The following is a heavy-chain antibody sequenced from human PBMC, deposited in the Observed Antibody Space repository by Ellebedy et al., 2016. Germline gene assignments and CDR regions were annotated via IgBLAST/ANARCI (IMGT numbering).Heavy chain of an antibody. CDR3: ARVYLTVTTLLFDY. D-gene: IGHD4-17*01. Sequence: GGSLRLSXAASGFTVSSNYMSWVRQAPGKGLEWVSVIYSGGSTYYADSVKGRFTISRDNAKNSLYLQMNSLRDEDTAVYYCARVYLTVTTLLFDYWGQGTLVTVSS. CDR2: IYSGGST. V-gene: IGHV3-53*01. CDR1: GFTVSSNY. J-gene: IGHJ4*02.